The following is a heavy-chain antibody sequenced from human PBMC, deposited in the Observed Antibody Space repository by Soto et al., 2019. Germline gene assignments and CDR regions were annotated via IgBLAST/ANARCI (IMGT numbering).Heavy chain of an antibody. J-gene: IGHJ4*02. CDR3: ARDIDDIDY. D-gene: IGHD1-1*01. CDR1: GYIFNNYG. Sequence: QVQLVQSGAEVQKPGASVKVSCKASGYIFNNYGISWVRQAPGQGLEWMGWIYSKEGKINFAQKFQGRVTMTTDTSTGTAYIELRSLRFDDSAVYFCARDIDDIDYWGQGTLVTVSS. V-gene: IGHV1-18*01. CDR2: IYSKEGKI.